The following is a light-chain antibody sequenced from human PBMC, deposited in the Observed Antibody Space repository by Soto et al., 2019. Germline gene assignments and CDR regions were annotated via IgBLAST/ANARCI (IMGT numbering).Light chain of an antibody. J-gene: IGKJ4*01. CDR2: GAS. Sequence: EIVMTQSPATLSVSPGERATLSCRARQSVSDNLAWYQQKPGQAPRLLIYGASTRATGISARFSGSGSGTEFTLTISSLQSGDFAVYYCQQYNNWPRLTFGGGTKVEI. CDR3: QQYNNWPRLT. CDR1: QSVSDN. V-gene: IGKV3-15*01.